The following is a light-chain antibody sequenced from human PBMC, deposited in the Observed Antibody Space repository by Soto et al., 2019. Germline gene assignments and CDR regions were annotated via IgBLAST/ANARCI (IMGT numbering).Light chain of an antibody. CDR3: NSYTDSSTLWV. CDR2: DVS. CDR1: SIDVGGYNY. V-gene: IGLV2-14*01. Sequence: QSALTQPASVSGSPGQTITISCTGTSIDVGGYNYVSWYPQHPGKAPKLMMYDVSDRPSVVSNRFSGSKSGNTGSLTISWLQAEHDADYYCNSYTDSSTLWVFGGGTQLTVL. J-gene: IGLJ3*02.